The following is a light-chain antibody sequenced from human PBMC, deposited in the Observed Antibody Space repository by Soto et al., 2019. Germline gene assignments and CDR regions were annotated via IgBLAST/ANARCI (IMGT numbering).Light chain of an antibody. CDR3: QHYNSYSEA. CDR2: DAS. Sequence: DIQRTQSPSTLSASVGDRVTITCRASQSISSWLAWYQQKPGKAPKLLIYDASSLESGVPSRFSGSGSGTEFTLTISSLQPDDFATYYCQHYNSYSEAFSQGTKVDIK. J-gene: IGKJ1*01. V-gene: IGKV1-5*01. CDR1: QSISSW.